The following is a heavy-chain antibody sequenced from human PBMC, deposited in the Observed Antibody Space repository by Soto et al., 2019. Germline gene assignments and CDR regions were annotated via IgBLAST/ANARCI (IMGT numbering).Heavy chain of an antibody. D-gene: IGHD3-10*01. J-gene: IGHJ4*02. CDR3: ACYGSGSFDY. V-gene: IGHV4-59*01. Sequence: QVQLQESGPGLVKPSETLSLTCTDSGGSISSYYWSWIRQPPGKGLEWIGYIYYSGSTNYNPSLKSRVTISVDTSKNQFSLKLSSVTAADTAVYYCACYGSGSFDYWAREPWSPSPQ. CDR1: GGSISSYY. CDR2: IYYSGST.